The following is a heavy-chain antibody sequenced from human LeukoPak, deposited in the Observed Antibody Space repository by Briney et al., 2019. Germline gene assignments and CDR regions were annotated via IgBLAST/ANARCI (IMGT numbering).Heavy chain of an antibody. CDR1: GGSICSYY. V-gene: IGHV4-59*01. J-gene: IGHJ5*02. Sequence: DPSETLSLTCTVSGGSICSYYWSWIRQPPGKGLEWIGYIYYSGSTNYKPSLKSRVTISVDTSKNQFSLKLSSVTAADTAVYYCARGGYYGSGNDFRFDPWGQGTLVTVSS. CDR2: IYYSGST. CDR3: ARGGYYGSGNDFRFDP. D-gene: IGHD3-10*01.